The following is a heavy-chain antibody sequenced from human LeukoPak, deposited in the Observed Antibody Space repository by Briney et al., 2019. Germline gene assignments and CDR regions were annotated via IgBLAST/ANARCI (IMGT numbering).Heavy chain of an antibody. J-gene: IGHJ4*02. CDR3: AKRSPGRSGFDY. D-gene: IGHD1-26*01. Sequence: GGSLRLSCAASGFTFSNAWMSWVRQAPGKGLEWVSVIYSGGSTYYADSVKGRFTISRHNSKNTLYLQMNSLRAEDTAVYYCAKRSPGRSGFDYWGQGTLVTVSS. CDR2: IYSGGST. CDR1: GFTFSNAW. V-gene: IGHV3-53*01.